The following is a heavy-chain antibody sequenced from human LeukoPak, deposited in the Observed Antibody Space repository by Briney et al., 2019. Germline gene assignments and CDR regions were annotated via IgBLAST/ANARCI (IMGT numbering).Heavy chain of an antibody. CDR1: GFTLDDYG. CDR3: ATDWGIVGTSSPYFDF. J-gene: IGHJ4*02. Sequence: GGSLRLSCAASGFTLDDYGMSWVRQAPGKGLEWVSGFHWNGGSTGYADSVRGRFTISRDNAKNSLYLQMNSLRAEDTAVYYCATDWGIVGTSSPYFDFWGQGTLVTVSS. V-gene: IGHV3-20*04. CDR2: FHWNGGST. D-gene: IGHD1-26*01.